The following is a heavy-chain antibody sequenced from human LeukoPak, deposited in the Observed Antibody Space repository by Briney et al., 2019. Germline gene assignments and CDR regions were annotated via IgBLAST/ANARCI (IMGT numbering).Heavy chain of an antibody. Sequence: SETLSLTCTVSGGSISSYYWSWIRQPAGKGLEWIGRIYTSGSTNYNPSLKSRVTMSVDTSKNQFSLKPSSVTAADTAVYYCARDRNGNWNDVHFDYWGQGTLVTVSS. CDR2: IYTSGST. V-gene: IGHV4-4*07. D-gene: IGHD1-1*01. CDR3: ARDRNGNWNDVHFDY. J-gene: IGHJ4*02. CDR1: GGSISSYY.